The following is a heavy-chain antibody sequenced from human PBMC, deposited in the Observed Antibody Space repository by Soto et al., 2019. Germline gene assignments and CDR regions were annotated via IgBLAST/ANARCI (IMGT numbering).Heavy chain of an antibody. CDR2: IYPGDSNT. J-gene: IGHJ4*02. V-gene: IGHV5-51*01. CDR1: GYSFTNYW. D-gene: IGHD2-2*02. CDR3: ARQGSCSSTACYTVDY. Sequence: VASLKISGTGSGYSFTNYWIGWLRQMPGKRLEWMGIIYPGDSNTRYSPSFQGQGTISADKSISTAYLQWSSLKASDTAMYFCARQGSCSSTACYTVDYWGQGALVTVSS.